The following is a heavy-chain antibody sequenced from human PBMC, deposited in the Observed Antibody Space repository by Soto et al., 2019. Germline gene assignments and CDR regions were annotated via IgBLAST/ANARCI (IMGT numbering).Heavy chain of an antibody. Sequence: SETLSLTXTVSGGSISSYYWSWIRQPPGKGLEWIGYIYYSGSTNYNPSLKSRVTISVDTSKNQFSLKLSSVTAADTAVYYCARESPYDSSGYYLGWFDPWGQGTLVTVSS. CDR2: IYYSGST. CDR1: GGSISSYY. J-gene: IGHJ5*02. CDR3: ARESPYDSSGYYLGWFDP. V-gene: IGHV4-59*01. D-gene: IGHD3-22*01.